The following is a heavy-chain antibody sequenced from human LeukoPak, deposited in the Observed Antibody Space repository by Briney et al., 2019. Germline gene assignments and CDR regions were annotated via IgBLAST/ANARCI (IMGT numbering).Heavy chain of an antibody. D-gene: IGHD3-10*01. Sequence: GGSLRLSCAASGFTFSSYGMHWVRQAPGRGLEWVAFIRSDGSNKYYADSVKGRFTISRDNSKNTLYLQMNSLRPEDTAVYYCAKDYSKTSYYGSGTYYRPNWFDPWGQGTLVIVSS. CDR2: IRSDGSNK. CDR1: GFTFSSYG. CDR3: AKDYSKTSYYGSGTYYRPNWFDP. V-gene: IGHV3-30*02. J-gene: IGHJ5*02.